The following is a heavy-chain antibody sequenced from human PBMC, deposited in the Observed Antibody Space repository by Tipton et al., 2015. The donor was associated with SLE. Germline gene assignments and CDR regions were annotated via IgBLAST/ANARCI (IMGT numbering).Heavy chain of an antibody. Sequence: TLSLTCAVSGYSISSGYYWGWIRQPPGKGLEWIGSIYHSGSTYYNPSLKSRVTISVDTSKNQFSLKLRSVTAADTAAYYCAGAWQGYCSGGTCYVLDYWGQGTLVTVSS. CDR1: GYSISSGYY. CDR2: IYHSGST. CDR3: AGAWQGYCSGGTCYVLDY. V-gene: IGHV4-38-2*01. D-gene: IGHD2-15*01. J-gene: IGHJ4*02.